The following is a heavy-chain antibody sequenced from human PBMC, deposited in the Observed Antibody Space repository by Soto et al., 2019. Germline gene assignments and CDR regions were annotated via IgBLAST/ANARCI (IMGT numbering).Heavy chain of an antibody. Sequence: ASVKVSCKASGYTFTSYYMHWVRQAPGQGLEWMGIINPSGGSTSYAQKFQGRVTMTRDTSTSTVYMELSSLRSEDTAAYYCARDLGTYYFDYWGQGTLVTVSS. CDR3: ARDLGTYYFDY. J-gene: IGHJ4*02. CDR1: GYTFTSYY. CDR2: INPSGGST. V-gene: IGHV1-46*01.